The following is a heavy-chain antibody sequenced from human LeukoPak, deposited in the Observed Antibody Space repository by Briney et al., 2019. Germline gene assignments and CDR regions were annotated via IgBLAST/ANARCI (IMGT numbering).Heavy chain of an antibody. J-gene: IGHJ3*02. Sequence: SETLSLTRTVSGGSITSSSYCWGWFRQPPGKGLEWMGSIYYSGGPYYNPSFKSRVPLSVDGPKNRFSLKLSSVTAADTGVYYCVRDAPVGAFDIWGQGTMVTVSS. CDR1: GGSITSSSYC. CDR3: VRDAPVGAFDI. CDR2: IYYSGGP. V-gene: IGHV4-39*07.